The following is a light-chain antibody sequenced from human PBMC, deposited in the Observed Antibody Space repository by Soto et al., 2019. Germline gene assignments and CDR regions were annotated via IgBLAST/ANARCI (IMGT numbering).Light chain of an antibody. Sequence: QLVLTQPPSASASLGASVTLTCTLSSGYSNYQVDWYQQRPGMGPRFVMRVGTGGIVGSKGDGIPDRFSVLGSGLNRYLTIKNIQEEDESDYHCGADHGSESNFVVVFGGGTKLTVL. CDR2: VGTGGIVG. V-gene: IGLV9-49*01. CDR3: GADHGSESNFVVV. J-gene: IGLJ2*01. CDR1: SGYSNYQ.